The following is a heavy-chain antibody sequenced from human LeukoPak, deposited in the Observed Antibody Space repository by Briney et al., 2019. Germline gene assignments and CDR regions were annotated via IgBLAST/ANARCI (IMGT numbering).Heavy chain of an antibody. J-gene: IGHJ4*02. CDR3: ATDREGDPSCYYLV. Sequence: GGSLRLSCAASGFSFSDYVMTWVRQAPGKGLEWVSRISANGGGTYYADSVKGRFTISRDNSKNTLFLQMNSLRAEDSAVYYCATDREGDPSCYYLVGGQGTLITVSS. CDR2: ISANGGGT. CDR1: GFSFSDYV. D-gene: IGHD3-22*01. V-gene: IGHV3-23*01.